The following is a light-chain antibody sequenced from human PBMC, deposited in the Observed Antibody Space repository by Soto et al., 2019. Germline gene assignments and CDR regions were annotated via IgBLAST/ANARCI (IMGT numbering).Light chain of an antibody. V-gene: IGKV3-20*01. J-gene: IGKJ3*01. CDR3: QQYGRT. CDR2: GAS. Sequence: EIVLTQSPGTLSLSPGERATLSCRASQSVSSSYLAWYRQKPGQAPRLLVFGASSRATGIPDRFSGSGSGTDFTLTISRLEPEDFAVYYCQQYGRTFGPGTKVDIK. CDR1: QSVSSSY.